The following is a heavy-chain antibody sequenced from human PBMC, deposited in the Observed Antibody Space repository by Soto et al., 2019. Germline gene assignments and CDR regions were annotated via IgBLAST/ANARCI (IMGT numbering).Heavy chain of an antibody. CDR1: GYSFTSYW. CDR2: IYPGDSDT. D-gene: IGHD2-8*01. Sequence: GESLKISCKGSGYSFTSYWIGWVRQMPGKGLEWMGIIYPGDSDTRYSPSFQGQVTISADKSISTAYLQWSSLKASDTAMYYCATRGDCTNGVCPPDYYYYYYMDVWGKGTTVTVSS. CDR3: ATRGDCTNGVCPPDYYYYYYMDV. J-gene: IGHJ6*03. V-gene: IGHV5-51*01.